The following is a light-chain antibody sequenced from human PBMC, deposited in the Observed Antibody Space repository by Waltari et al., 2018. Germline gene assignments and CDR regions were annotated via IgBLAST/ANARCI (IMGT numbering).Light chain of an antibody. CDR3: SAWDSSLSGYV. V-gene: IGLV10-54*04. CDR1: SNNVGNQG. Sequence: QAGLTQPPSVSKDLRQTATLTCTGNSNNVGNQGAAWLQHHQGHPPKLLSYRNKNRPSGISGGFSAYRSGNTAFLTIPGLQPEDEADYYCSAWDSSLSGYVFGTGTRLTVL. CDR2: RNK. J-gene: IGLJ1*01.